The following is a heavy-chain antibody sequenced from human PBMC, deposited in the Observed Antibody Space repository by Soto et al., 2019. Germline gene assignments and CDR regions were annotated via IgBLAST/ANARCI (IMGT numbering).Heavy chain of an antibody. CDR1: GYTFTSYY. D-gene: IGHD4-17*01. Sequence: ASVKVSCKASGYTFTSYYMHWVRQAPGQGPEWMGIINPSGGSTSYAQKFQGRVTMTRDTSTSTVYMELSSLRSEDTAVYYCARDQDNDYGGNSHNYYGMDVWGQGTTVTVSS. V-gene: IGHV1-46*01. CDR3: ARDQDNDYGGNSHNYYGMDV. J-gene: IGHJ6*02. CDR2: INPSGGST.